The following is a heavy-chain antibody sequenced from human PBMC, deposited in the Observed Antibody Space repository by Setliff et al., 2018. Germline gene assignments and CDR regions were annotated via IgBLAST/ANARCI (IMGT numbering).Heavy chain of an antibody. CDR1: GGSISSSSYY. Sequence: SETLSLTCTVSGGSISSSSYYWGWIRQPPGKGLEWIGSIYYSGSTYYNPSLKSRVTISVDTSKNQFSLKLSSVTAADTAVYYCARGITSGGYWGQRFLYLDVWGRGTTGTVS. D-gene: IGHD3-22*01. V-gene: IGHV4-39*01. CDR2: IYYSGST. J-gene: IGHJ6*03. CDR3: ARGITSGGYWGQRFLYLDV.